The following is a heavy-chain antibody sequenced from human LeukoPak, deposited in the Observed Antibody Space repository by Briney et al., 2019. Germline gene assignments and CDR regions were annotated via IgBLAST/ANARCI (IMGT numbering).Heavy chain of an antibody. J-gene: IGHJ4*02. CDR2: ISSSSYI. V-gene: IGHV3-21*01. CDR1: GFTFSSYS. Sequence: GGSLRLSCAASGFTFSSYSMNWVRQAPGKGLEWVSSISSSSYIYYADSVKGRFTISRGNAKNSLYLQMNSLRAEDTAVYYCASGIWSGYPYFDYWGQGTLVTVSS. CDR3: ASGIWSGYPYFDY. D-gene: IGHD3-3*01.